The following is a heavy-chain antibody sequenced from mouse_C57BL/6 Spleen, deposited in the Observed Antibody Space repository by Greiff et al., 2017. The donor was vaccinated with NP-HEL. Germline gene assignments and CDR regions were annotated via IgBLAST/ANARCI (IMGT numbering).Heavy chain of an antibody. CDR3: ARGDYGFAY. CDR2: IYPGDGDT. J-gene: IGHJ3*01. CDR1: GYAFSSSW. V-gene: IGHV1-82*01. Sequence: VKLQQSGPELVKPGASVKISCKASGYAFSSSWMNWVKQRPGKGLEWIGRIYPGDGDTNYNGKFKGKATLTADKSSSTAYMQLSSLTSEDSAVYFCARGDYGFAYWGQGTLVTVSA. D-gene: IGHD1-1*01.